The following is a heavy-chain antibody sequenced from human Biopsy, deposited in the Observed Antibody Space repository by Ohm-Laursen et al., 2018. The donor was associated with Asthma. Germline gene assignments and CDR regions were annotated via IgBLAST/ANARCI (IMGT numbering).Heavy chain of an antibody. V-gene: IGHV1-69*01. CDR2: INSVFGTT. CDR1: GGTFNTYV. Sequence: SSVKVSCKSLGGTFNTYVIGWVRQAPGQGLEWMGGINSVFGTTTYPQKFQDGVTITADDSTSTVYMELSSLRSEDTAVYYCARKAGSCISRACYSLDFWGQGTLVTVSS. D-gene: IGHD2-15*01. J-gene: IGHJ4*02. CDR3: ARKAGSCISRACYSLDF.